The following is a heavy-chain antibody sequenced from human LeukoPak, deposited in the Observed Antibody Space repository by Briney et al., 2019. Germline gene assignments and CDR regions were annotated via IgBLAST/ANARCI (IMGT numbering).Heavy chain of an antibody. D-gene: IGHD2-2*01. CDR2: ISGSGGST. V-gene: IGHV3-48*03. Sequence: PGRSLRLSCAASGFTFSSYEMNWVRQAPGKGLEWVSAISGSGGSTCYADSVKGRFTISRDNAKNSLYLQMNSLKAEDTAVYYCARYYCSVTSCYGRYFDSWGQGILVAVSS. CDR1: GFTFSSYE. J-gene: IGHJ4*02. CDR3: ARYYCSVTSCYGRYFDS.